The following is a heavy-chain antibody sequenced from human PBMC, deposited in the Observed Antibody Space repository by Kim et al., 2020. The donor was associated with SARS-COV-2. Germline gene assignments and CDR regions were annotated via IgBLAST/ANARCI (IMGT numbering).Heavy chain of an antibody. D-gene: IGHD6-19*01. J-gene: IGHJ4*01. CDR3: ARDWAVAAAFDY. V-gene: IGHV1-18*01. Sequence: YAEKFQDRLTLTADTSTRTTYMELMNLTSADTGIYFCARDWAVAAAFDYWGQGTHVTVSS.